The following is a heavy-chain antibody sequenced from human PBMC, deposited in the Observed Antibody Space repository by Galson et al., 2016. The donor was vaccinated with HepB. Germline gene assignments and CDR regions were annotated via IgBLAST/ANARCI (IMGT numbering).Heavy chain of an antibody. CDR1: GFTFSDYW. Sequence: SLRLSCAASGFTFSDYWMTWVRQAPGKGPEWVANINQDGSAKYHVDSVKGRFTISRDNAKNSLYLQMNSLRAEDTAVYYCARDSSRAAAPPWGQGTLVTVSS. V-gene: IGHV3-7*03. CDR2: INQDGSAK. CDR3: ARDSSRAAAPP. D-gene: IGHD6-13*01. J-gene: IGHJ5*02.